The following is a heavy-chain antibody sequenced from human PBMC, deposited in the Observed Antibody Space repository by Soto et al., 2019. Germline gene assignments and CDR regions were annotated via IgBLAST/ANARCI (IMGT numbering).Heavy chain of an antibody. J-gene: IGHJ4*02. V-gene: IGHV1-8*01. CDR1: GYPFTTYD. D-gene: IGHD3-16*01. CDR3: AIDTVPGGGLGF. CDR2: MNPNSGDT. Sequence: GASVKVSCKASGYPFTTYDINWVLQATGQGLEWMGWMNPNSGDTGYAQKLQGRVTMTRNTSINTAYMELSSLTSEDTALYYCAIDTVPGGGLGFWGQGTLVTVSS.